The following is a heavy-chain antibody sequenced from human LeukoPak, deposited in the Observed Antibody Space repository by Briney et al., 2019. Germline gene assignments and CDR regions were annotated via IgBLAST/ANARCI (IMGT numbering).Heavy chain of an antibody. Sequence: ASVKVSCKASGGTFSSYTISWVRQAPGQGLEWMGRIIPILGIANYAQKFPGRVTITADKSTSTAYMELSSLRSEDTAVYYCARDCSSTSCYWYYYGMDVWGQGTTVTVSS. CDR1: GGTFSSYT. V-gene: IGHV1-69*02. CDR2: IIPILGIA. J-gene: IGHJ6*02. D-gene: IGHD2-2*01. CDR3: ARDCSSTSCYWYYYGMDV.